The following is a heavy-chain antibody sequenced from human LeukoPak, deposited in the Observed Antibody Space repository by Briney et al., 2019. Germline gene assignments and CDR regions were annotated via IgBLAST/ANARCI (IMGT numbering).Heavy chain of an antibody. Sequence: ASVKVSCKASGYTFTGYYMHWVRQAPGQGLEWMGWINPNHGDTNYAQKFQDRVSMTRDTSISTAYMHLSRLRSADTAVYYCARDRLVVPPSYWFDPWGQGTLVTVSS. V-gene: IGHV1-2*02. CDR2: INPNHGDT. CDR1: GYTFTGYY. J-gene: IGHJ5*02. CDR3: ARDRLVVPPSYWFDP. D-gene: IGHD3-22*01.